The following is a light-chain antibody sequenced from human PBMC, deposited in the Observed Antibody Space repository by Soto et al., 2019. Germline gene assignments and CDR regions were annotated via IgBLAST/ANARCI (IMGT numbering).Light chain of an antibody. CDR2: VNSDGSH. J-gene: IGLJ3*02. Sequence: QLVLTQSPSASASLGASVKLTCTLSSGRSSYAIAWHQQQPEKGPRYLMKVNSDGSHSKGDGIPDRFSGSSSGAERYLTISSLQSEDEADYYCQTWGTGIPWVFGGGPKLTVL. V-gene: IGLV4-69*01. CDR3: QTWGTGIPWV. CDR1: SGRSSYA.